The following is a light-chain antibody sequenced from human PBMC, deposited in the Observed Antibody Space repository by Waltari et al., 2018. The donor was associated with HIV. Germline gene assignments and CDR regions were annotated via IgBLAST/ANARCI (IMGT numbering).Light chain of an antibody. CDR2: GDT. V-gene: IGLV1-40*01. CDR1: SPNIGAGFD. CDR3: QSYDSGLSVV. J-gene: IGLJ3*02. Sequence: QSVLTQPPSVSGAPGHRATIPCTGNSPNIGAGFDVPWYQQVPETAPKLPIYGDTNRPSGVPDRFSGSKSGTSASLAITGLQAEDEADYYCQSYDSGLSVVFGGGTKLTVL.